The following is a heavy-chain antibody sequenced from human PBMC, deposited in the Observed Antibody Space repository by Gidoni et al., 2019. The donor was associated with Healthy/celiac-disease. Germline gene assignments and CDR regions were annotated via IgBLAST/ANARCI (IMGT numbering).Heavy chain of an antibody. J-gene: IGHJ6*02. CDR3: ASLGYCSGGSCSSMDV. Sequence: QVQLVQSGAVVKRPGASVQQSCNASGYTLTSYCIHWVRQAPGQGLEWMGIINPSGGSTSYAQKFQGRVTMTRDTSTSTVYMELSSLRSEDTAVYYCASLGYCSGGSCSSMDVWGQGTTVTVSS. V-gene: IGHV1-46*03. D-gene: IGHD2-15*01. CDR1: GYTLTSYC. CDR2: INPSGGST.